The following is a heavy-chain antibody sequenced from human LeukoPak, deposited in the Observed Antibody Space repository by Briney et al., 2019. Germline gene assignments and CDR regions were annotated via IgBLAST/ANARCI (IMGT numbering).Heavy chain of an antibody. Sequence: ASVKVSCKASGGTFSSYAISWVRQAPGQGLEWVGRIIPILGIANYAQKFQGRVTITADKSTSTAYMELSSLRSEDTAVYYCATIFNPHYFDYWGQGTLVTVSS. CDR1: GGTFSSYA. J-gene: IGHJ4*02. CDR2: IIPILGIA. V-gene: IGHV1-69*04. CDR3: ATIFNPHYFDY.